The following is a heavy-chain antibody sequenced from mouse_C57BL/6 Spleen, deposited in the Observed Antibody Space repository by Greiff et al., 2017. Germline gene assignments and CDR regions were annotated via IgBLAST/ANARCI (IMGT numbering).Heavy chain of an antibody. CDR3: ARGISDRRYAMDY. D-gene: IGHD3-3*01. J-gene: IGHJ4*01. CDR2: ISYSGST. V-gene: IGHV3-8*01. Sequence: EVKVVESGPGLAKPSQTLSLTCSVTGYSITSDYWNWIRKFPGNKLEYMGYISYSGSTYYNPSLKSRISITRDTSKNQYYLQLNSVTTEDTATYYCARGISDRRYAMDYWGQGTSVTVSS. CDR1: GYSITSDY.